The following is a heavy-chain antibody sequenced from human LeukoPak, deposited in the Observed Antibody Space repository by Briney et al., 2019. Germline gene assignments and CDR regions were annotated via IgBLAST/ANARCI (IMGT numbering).Heavy chain of an antibody. CDR2: ISAYNGNT. V-gene: IGHV1-18*04. J-gene: IGHJ5*02. D-gene: IGHD4-17*01. CDR3: ARDDYGDSSRWFNP. CDR1: GYTFTSYG. Sequence: ASVKVSCKASGYTFTSYGISWVRQAPGQGLEWMGWISAYNGNTNYAQKLQGRVTMTTDTSTSTAYMELRSLRSDDTAVYYCARDDYGDSSRWFNPWGQGTLVTVSS.